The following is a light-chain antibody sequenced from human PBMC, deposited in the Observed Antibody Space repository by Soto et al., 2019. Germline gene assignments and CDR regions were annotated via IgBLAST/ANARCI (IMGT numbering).Light chain of an antibody. CDR2: GAS. J-gene: IGKJ3*01. CDR3: QQYGNSPFT. Sequence: EIVMTQSPGTLSLSPGERATLSCRASQSISSSYLAWYQQKPGQAPRLLIFGASSRATDIPDRFSGSGSETDFTPTISRLEPEDFAVYYCQQYGNSPFTFGPGTKVDIK. V-gene: IGKV3-20*01. CDR1: QSISSSY.